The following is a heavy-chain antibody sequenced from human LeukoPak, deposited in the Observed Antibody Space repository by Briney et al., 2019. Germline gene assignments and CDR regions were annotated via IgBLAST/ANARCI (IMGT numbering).Heavy chain of an antibody. CDR3: ARVSYCSGGSCYSGYYGMDV. CDR2: IYRSGST. D-gene: IGHD2-15*01. Sequence: PSGTLSLTCAVSGVSISSSNGWSWVRQPPGKGLEWIGEIYRSGSTNYNPSLKSRVTISVDKSKNQFSLKLSSVTAADTAVYYCARVSYCSGGSCYSGYYGMDVWGKGTTVTVSS. J-gene: IGHJ6*04. V-gene: IGHV4-4*02. CDR1: GVSISSSNG.